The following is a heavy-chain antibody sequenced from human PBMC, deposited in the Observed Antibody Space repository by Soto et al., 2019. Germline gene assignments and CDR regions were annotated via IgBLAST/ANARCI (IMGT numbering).Heavy chain of an antibody. Sequence: QITLKESRPTLVRPPQTLTLTCTFSGFSLTSGVGVGWIHQPPGKALEWLALIYWDDDKRYSPSLKNRLTITKXPXXXQXXLTMTNVGPVDTATYFCAHIDPEIVTVGGHGGFDYWGQGTLVTVSS. V-gene: IGHV2-5*02. CDR3: AHIDPEIVTVGGHGGFDY. CDR2: IYWDDDK. CDR1: GFSLTSGVG. D-gene: IGHD5-12*01. J-gene: IGHJ4*02.